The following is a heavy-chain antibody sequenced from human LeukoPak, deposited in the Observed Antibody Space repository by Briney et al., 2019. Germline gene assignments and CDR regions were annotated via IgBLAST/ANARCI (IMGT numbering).Heavy chain of an antibody. CDR1: GYTFTTYW. CDR3: VRSSGQATSHYDYGSAQAP. J-gene: IGHJ5*02. Sequence: GESLKISCKGSGYTFTTYWIGWVRQMPGKGLEWMGIIYPGDSDTTYSPSFQGQVTISVDKSITTAYLQWSSLKASDTAMYYCVRSSGQATSHYDYGSAQAPWGQGTLVTVSS. CDR2: IYPGDSDT. D-gene: IGHD3-3*01. V-gene: IGHV5-51*01.